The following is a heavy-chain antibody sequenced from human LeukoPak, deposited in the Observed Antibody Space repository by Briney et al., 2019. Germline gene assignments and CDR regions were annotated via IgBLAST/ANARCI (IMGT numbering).Heavy chain of an antibody. V-gene: IGHV1-2*02. J-gene: IGHJ6*02. D-gene: IGHD3-3*01. CDR3: ARANYDFWSGSLDV. Sequence: GASVKVSCKASGYTFTGYYMHWVRQAPGQGIEWMGWINPNSGGTNYAQKFQGRVTMTRDTSISTAYMELSRLRSDDTAVYYCARANYDFWSGSLDVWGQGTTVTVSS. CDR1: GYTFTGYY. CDR2: INPNSGGT.